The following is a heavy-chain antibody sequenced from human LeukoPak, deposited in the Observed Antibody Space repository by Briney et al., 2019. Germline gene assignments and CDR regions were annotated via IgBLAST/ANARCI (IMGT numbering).Heavy chain of an antibody. CDR2: ISGSGGST. V-gene: IGHV3-23*01. CDR1: GFTFSSYS. Sequence: GGSLRLSCAASGFTFSSYSMNWVRQAPGKGLEWVSAISGSGGSTYYADSVKGRFTISRDNSKNTLYLQMNSLRAEDTAVYYCAKSKVTDSSLFDYWGQGTLVTVSS. D-gene: IGHD2-21*02. J-gene: IGHJ4*02. CDR3: AKSKVTDSSLFDY.